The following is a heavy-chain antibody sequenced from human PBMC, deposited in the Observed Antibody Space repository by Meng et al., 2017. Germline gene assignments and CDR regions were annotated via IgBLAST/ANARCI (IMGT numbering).Heavy chain of an antibody. Sequence: KVSCKGSGYSFTSYWIGWVREMRGKGLEWMGIIYPGDSDTRYSPSFQGQVTISADKSISTAYLQWSSLKASDTAMYYCARHRDGYNTKSHAFDIWGQGTMVTVSS. CDR2: IYPGDSDT. V-gene: IGHV5-51*01. J-gene: IGHJ3*02. CDR1: GYSFTSYW. CDR3: ARHRDGYNTKSHAFDI. D-gene: IGHD5-24*01.